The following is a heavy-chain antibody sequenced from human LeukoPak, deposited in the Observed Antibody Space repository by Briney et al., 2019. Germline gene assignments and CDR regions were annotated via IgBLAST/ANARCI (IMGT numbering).Heavy chain of an antibody. V-gene: IGHV4-4*07. J-gene: IGHJ3*02. CDR1: GGSISSYH. D-gene: IGHD2-2*01. CDR3: ARVSVPAAKGAFDI. CDR2: IFTSGST. Sequence: PSETLSLTCSVSGGSISSYHWSWIRQPAGKGLEWIGRIFTSGSTDYNPSLKSRVTISVDKSTNQFSLKLGSVTAADTAVYYCARVSVPAAKGAFDIWGQGTMVTVSS.